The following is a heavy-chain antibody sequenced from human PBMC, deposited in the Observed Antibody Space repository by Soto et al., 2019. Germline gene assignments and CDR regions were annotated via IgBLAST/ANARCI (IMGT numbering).Heavy chain of an antibody. CDR2: ISYGGSNK. D-gene: IGHD2-2*01. CDR3: ARDYIVVVPAAIFYYYYGMDV. J-gene: IGHJ6*02. V-gene: IGHV3-30-3*01. CDR1: GFTFSSYA. Sequence: QVQLVESGGGVVQPGRSLRLSCAASGFTFSSYAMHWVRQAPGKGLEWVAVISYGGSNKYYADSVKGRFTISRDNSKNTLYLQMNSLRAEDTAVYYCARDYIVVVPAAIFYYYYGMDVWGQGTTVTVSS.